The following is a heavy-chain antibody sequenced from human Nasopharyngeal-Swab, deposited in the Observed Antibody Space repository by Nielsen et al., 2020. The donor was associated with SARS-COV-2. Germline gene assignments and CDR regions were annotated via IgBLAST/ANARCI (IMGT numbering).Heavy chain of an antibody. CDR1: GFTFRTNA. D-gene: IGHD2-15*01. J-gene: IGHJ3*01. CDR2: IGNSDETT. Sequence: GSLKISCAASGFTFRTNAMSWVRRAPGRGLEWVSAIGNSDETTYADSVRSRFTISRDTSNNKLNLQMTSLRAEDTGVYYCAKDVMRWAFDAWGQGTMVTVSS. CDR3: AKDVMRWAFDA. V-gene: IGHV3-23*01.